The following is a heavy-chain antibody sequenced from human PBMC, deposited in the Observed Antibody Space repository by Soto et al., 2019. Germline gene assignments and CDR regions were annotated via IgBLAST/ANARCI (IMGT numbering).Heavy chain of an antibody. D-gene: IGHD3-3*01. CDR3: ARRSRGYDLEWLGLDL. V-gene: IGHV1-24*01. Sequence: ASVKVSCKASGYTLTEFSIHWVRQAPGKGLEWMGGFDPEDGETVYAQKFQGRVTMTEDTSTDTAYMELSSLRSEDTAVYYCARRSRGYDLEWLGLDLWGQGTLVTVSS. CDR1: GYTLTEFS. CDR2: FDPEDGET. J-gene: IGHJ5*02.